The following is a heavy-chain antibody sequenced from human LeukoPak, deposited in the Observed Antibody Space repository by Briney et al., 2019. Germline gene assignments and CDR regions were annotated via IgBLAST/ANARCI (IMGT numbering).Heavy chain of an antibody. J-gene: IGHJ6*02. CDR3: ATDSGTGYYYYYGMDV. CDR1: GYTFTSYG. D-gene: IGHD1-7*01. CDR2: ISAYNGNT. V-gene: IGHV1-18*01. Sequence: ASVKVSCKASGYTFTSYGISWVRQAPGQGLEWMGWISAYNGNTNYAQKLQGRVTMTEDTSTDTAYMELSSLRSEDTAVYYCATDSGTGYYYYYGMDVWGQGTTVTVSS.